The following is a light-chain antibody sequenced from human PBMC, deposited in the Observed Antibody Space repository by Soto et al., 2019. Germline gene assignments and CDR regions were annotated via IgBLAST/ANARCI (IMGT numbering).Light chain of an antibody. V-gene: IGKV3-15*01. CDR3: HQYDDWPPYT. Sequence: EIEMTQSPATLSLSPGERATVSCRASQSVGNNLAWYQQKSGQAPMLLIYGAYTRAAGVPARFSGTGSGTEFTLTISSLQSEDFAVYYCHQYDDWPPYTFGQGTKLEFK. J-gene: IGKJ2*01. CDR2: GAY. CDR1: QSVGNN.